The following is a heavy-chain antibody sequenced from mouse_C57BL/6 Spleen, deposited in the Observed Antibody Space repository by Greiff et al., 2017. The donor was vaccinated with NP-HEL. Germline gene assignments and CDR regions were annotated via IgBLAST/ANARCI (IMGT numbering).Heavy chain of an antibody. V-gene: IGHV5-9-1*02. J-gene: IGHJ2*01. CDR1: GFTFSSYA. CDR3: TRGGHGTDYFDY. D-gene: IGHD2-1*01. CDR2: ISSGGDYI. Sequence: EVQGVESGEGLVKPGGSLKLSCAASGFTFSSYAMSWVRQTPEKRLEWVAYISSGGDYIYYADTVKGRFTISRDNARNTLYLQMSSLKSEDTAMYYCTRGGHGTDYFDYWGQGTTLTVSS.